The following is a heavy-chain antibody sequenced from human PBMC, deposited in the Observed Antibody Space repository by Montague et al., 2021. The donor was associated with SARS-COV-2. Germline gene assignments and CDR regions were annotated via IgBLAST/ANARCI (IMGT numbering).Heavy chain of an antibody. V-gene: IGHV4-34*01. CDR3: ARRGRSVCRVTVRAELDY. J-gene: IGHJ4*02. Sequence: SETLSLTCAVYGGSFSGYYWSWIRQRPAKGLEWMGVINHSGRTNNNPTPTRRVLISVDTSKNQFPLKLSSVTAADTAAYYCARRGRSVCRVTVRAELDYWGQGILVIVSS. D-gene: IGHD3-10*01. CDR2: INHSGRT. CDR1: GGSFSGYY.